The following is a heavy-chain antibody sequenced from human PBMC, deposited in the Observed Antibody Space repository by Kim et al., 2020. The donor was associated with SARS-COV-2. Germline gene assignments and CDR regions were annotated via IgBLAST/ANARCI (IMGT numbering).Heavy chain of an antibody. CDR3: ARGYYGSGSYCLDY. Sequence: GSVKCQLTISRENSKNTLYLQMNSLRAGDTAVYYCARGYYGSGSYCLDYWGQETLVTVSS. J-gene: IGHJ4*02. V-gene: IGHV3-30*07. D-gene: IGHD3-10*01.